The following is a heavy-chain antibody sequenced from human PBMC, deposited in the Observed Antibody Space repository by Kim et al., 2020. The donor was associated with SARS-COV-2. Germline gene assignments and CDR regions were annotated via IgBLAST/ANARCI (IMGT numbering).Heavy chain of an antibody. CDR3: ARERIVVVTAIRDYYYYGMDV. D-gene: IGHD2-21*02. Sequence: SVKVSCKASGGTFSSYAISWVRQAPGQGLEWMGGIIPIFGTANYAQKFQGRVTITADESTSTAYMELSSLRSEDTAVYYCARERIVVVTAIRDYYYYGMDVWGQGTTVTVSS. J-gene: IGHJ6*02. CDR1: GGTFSSYA. CDR2: IIPIFGTA. V-gene: IGHV1-69*13.